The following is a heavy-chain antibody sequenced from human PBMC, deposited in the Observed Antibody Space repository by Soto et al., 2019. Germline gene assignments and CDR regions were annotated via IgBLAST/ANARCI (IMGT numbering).Heavy chain of an antibody. CDR3: ARGRYYDFWSGYYAHYYYYGMDV. J-gene: IGHJ6*02. CDR1: GYTFTSYD. D-gene: IGHD3-3*01. Sequence: ASVKVSCKASGYTFTSYDINWVRQATGQGREWMGWMNPNSGNTGYAQKFQGRVTMTRNTSISTAYMELSSLRSEDTAVYYCARGRYYDFWSGYYAHYYYYGMDVWGQGTTVTVSS. CDR2: MNPNSGNT. V-gene: IGHV1-8*01.